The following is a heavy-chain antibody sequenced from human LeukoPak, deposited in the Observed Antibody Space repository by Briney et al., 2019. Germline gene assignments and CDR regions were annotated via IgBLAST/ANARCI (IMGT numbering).Heavy chain of an antibody. CDR1: GFTVSSNY. Sequence: GGSLRLSCAASGFTVSSNYLSWVRQAPGKGLEWVSVIYSGGSTYYAASVKGRFTISRDNSKNTLYLQMNSLRAEDTAVYYCARDYDFWSGYYMDVWGKGTTVTVSS. J-gene: IGHJ6*03. V-gene: IGHV3-66*02. CDR3: ARDYDFWSGYYMDV. D-gene: IGHD3-3*01. CDR2: IYSGGST.